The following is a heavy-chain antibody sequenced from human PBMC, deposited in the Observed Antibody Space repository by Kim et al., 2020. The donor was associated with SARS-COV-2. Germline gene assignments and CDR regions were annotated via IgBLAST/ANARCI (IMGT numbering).Heavy chain of an antibody. CDR3: ARGFHYYYDSSGYREAFDI. CDR1: GYTFTSYD. D-gene: IGHD3-22*01. V-gene: IGHV1-8*01. CDR2: MNPNSGNT. J-gene: IGHJ3*02. Sequence: ASVKVSCKASGYTFTSYDINWVRQATGQGLEWMGWMNPNSGNTGYAQKFQGRVTMTRNTSISTAYMELSSLRSEDTAVYYCARGFHYYYDSSGYREAFDIWGQGTMVTVSS.